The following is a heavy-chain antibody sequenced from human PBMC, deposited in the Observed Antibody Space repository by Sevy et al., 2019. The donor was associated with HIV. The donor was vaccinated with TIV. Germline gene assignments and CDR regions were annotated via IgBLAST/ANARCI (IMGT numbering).Heavy chain of an antibody. Sequence: SETLSLTCTVSGGSISSYYWSWIRQPPGKGLEWIGYIYYSGSTNYNPSLKSRVTISVDTSKNQFSLKLRPVTAADTAVYYCARVTRSYYGMDVWGQGTTVTVSS. D-gene: IGHD3-3*01. CDR3: ARVTRSYYGMDV. V-gene: IGHV4-59*01. J-gene: IGHJ6*02. CDR1: GGSISSYY. CDR2: IYYSGST.